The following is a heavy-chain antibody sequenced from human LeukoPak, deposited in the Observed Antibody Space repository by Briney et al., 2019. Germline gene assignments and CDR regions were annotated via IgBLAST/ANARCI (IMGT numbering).Heavy chain of an antibody. Sequence: GGSLRLSCAASGFTFSGSAMHWVRQASGKGLEWVGRIRTKANTYATAYAASVKGRFTISRDDSNNTAYLQMNSLKTEDTAVYFCTRYAGGDYYDAFDMCGQGTMVTVSS. V-gene: IGHV3-73*01. D-gene: IGHD1-26*01. CDR1: GFTFSGSA. CDR2: IRTKANTYAT. CDR3: TRYAGGDYYDAFDM. J-gene: IGHJ3*02.